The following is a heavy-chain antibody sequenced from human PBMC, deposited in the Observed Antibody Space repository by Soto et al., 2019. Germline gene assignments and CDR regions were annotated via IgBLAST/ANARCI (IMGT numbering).Heavy chain of an antibody. D-gene: IGHD5-12*01. Sequence: QVQLVQSGAEVKKPGSSVKVSCKASGGAFGSYAINWVRQAPGQGPEWMGGIIPMFDTTNYAQRFQGRVTVTADESTSTVYLELTRLKSEDTAMYYCTRHRGYSSGYWGQDFWGQGTLVTVSS. V-gene: IGHV1-69*01. CDR3: TRHRGYSSGYWGQDF. J-gene: IGHJ4*02. CDR1: GGAFGSYA. CDR2: IIPMFDTT.